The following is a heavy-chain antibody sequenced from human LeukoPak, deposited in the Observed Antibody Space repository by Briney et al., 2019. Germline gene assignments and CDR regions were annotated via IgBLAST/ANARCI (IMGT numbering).Heavy chain of an antibody. CDR2: ISYDGSNK. V-gene: IGHV3-30-3*01. CDR1: GFTFSSYA. J-gene: IGHJ4*02. Sequence: GGSLRLSCAASGFTFSSYAMHWVRQAPGKGLEWVAVISYDGSNKYYADSVKGRFTISRDNSRNTLYLQMNSLRAEDTAVYYCARAGYGGNSGDYWGQGTLVTVSS. D-gene: IGHD4-23*01. CDR3: ARAGYGGNSGDY.